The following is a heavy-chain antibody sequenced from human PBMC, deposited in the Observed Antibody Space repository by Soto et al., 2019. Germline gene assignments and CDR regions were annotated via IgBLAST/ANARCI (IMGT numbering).Heavy chain of an antibody. CDR2: IYYSGST. CDR1: GGSVSSYE. J-gene: IGHJ5*02. Sequence: XETLSLSCTVSGGSVSSYEWSWIRQPPGKGLEWIGYIYYSGSTNYNPSLKSRVTISVDTSKNQFSLKLSSVTAADTAVYYCARVVAAAGTGWFDTWGQGTLVTVSS. CDR3: ARVVAAAGTGWFDT. D-gene: IGHD6-13*01. V-gene: IGHV4-59*02.